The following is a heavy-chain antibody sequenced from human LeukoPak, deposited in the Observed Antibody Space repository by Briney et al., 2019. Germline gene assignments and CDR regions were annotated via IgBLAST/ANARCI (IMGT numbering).Heavy chain of an antibody. Sequence: SETLTLTCTVSGASYSNDYWSWVRQAPGKGLEWIGYIYHNGRTSYNPSLKSRLTMSIETSQKQFSLKLSSVTAADTAVYYCARHPSYYDRIDYWGQGTLVTVSS. J-gene: IGHJ4*02. V-gene: IGHV4-59*08. CDR3: ARHPSYYDRIDY. CDR2: IYHNGRT. CDR1: GASYSNDY. D-gene: IGHD3-22*01.